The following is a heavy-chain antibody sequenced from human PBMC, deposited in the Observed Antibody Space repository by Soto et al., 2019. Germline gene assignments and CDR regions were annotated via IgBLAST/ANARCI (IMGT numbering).Heavy chain of an antibody. V-gene: IGHV3-30*18. CDR2: ISFAGNYK. CDR1: GFTFSSYG. CDR3: VKDNVHSGSDENWYFDL. J-gene: IGHJ2*01. D-gene: IGHD1-26*01. Sequence: QVQLVESGGGVVQPGRSLRLSCVGAGFTFSSYGMHWVRQAPGKGLEWLAVISFAGNYKYQADYVKVRFTISIDNSKNTFILEMSRLRPEDTAVYYCVKDNVHSGSDENWYFDLWGRGTLVTVSS.